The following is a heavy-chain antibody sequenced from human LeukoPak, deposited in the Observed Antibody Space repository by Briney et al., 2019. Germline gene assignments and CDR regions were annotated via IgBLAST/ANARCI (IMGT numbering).Heavy chain of an antibody. J-gene: IGHJ5*02. Sequence: GGSLRLSCAASGFTFDDYAMHWVRQAPGKGLEWVSGISWDSGSLGYADSVKGRFTISRDNAKNSLYLQMNSLRAEDTALYYCAKAGHCSGGSCYLTSWFDPWGQGTLVTVSS. V-gene: IGHV3-9*01. CDR2: ISWDSGSL. D-gene: IGHD2-15*01. CDR3: AKAGHCSGGSCYLTSWFDP. CDR1: GFTFDDYA.